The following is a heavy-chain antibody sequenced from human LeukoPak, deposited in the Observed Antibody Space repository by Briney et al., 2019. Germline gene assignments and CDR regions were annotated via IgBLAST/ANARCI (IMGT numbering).Heavy chain of an antibody. D-gene: IGHD5-12*01. Sequence: GGSLRLSCVGSGFTFSSYSMNWVRQAPGKGLEWVSSISSESAYILYADLVKGRFTTSRDNAKNSLSLHLDSLRAEDTAVYYCARGETGSSGYDWVYWGQGTPVTVSS. J-gene: IGHJ4*02. CDR2: ISSESAYI. CDR3: ARGETGSSGYDWVY. V-gene: IGHV3-21*01. CDR1: GFTFSSYS.